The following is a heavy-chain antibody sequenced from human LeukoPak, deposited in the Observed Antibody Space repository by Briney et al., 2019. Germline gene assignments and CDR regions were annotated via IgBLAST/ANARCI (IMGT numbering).Heavy chain of an antibody. J-gene: IGHJ3*02. CDR2: MNPNSGNT. CDR3: ARVLRGLNAFDI. Sequence: ASVKVSCKASGYTFTSYDINWVRQATGQGLEWMGWMNPNSGNTGYAQKFQGRVTMTRNTSISTAYMEPSSLRSEDTAVYYCARVLRGLNAFDIWGQGTMVTVSS. CDR1: GYTFTSYD. V-gene: IGHV1-8*01. D-gene: IGHD3-10*01.